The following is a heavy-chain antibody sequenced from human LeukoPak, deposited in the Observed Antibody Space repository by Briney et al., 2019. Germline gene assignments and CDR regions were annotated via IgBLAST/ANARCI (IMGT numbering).Heavy chain of an antibody. CDR2: IYYSGST. CDR1: GGSISSYY. CDR3: ARQYSSGWTDAFDI. J-gene: IGHJ3*02. V-gene: IGHV4-59*08. D-gene: IGHD6-19*01. Sequence: SETLSLTCTVSGGSISSYYWSWIRQPPGKGLEWIGYIYYSGSTNYNPSLKSRVTISVDTSKNQFSLKLSSVTAADTAVYYCARQYSSGWTDAFDIWGQGTMVTVSS.